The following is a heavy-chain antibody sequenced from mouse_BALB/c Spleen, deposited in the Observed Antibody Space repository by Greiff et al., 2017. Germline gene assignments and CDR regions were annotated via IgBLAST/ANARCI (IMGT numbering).Heavy chain of an antibody. Sequence: QVQLQQPGAELVKPGAPVKLSCKASGYTFTSYWMNWVKQRPGRGLEWIGSIDPSDSETNYNQKFKGKATLTVDKSSSTAYIQLISMTSEDAAVYYCSDSNYDYSIDYWGQGTSLTVSS. J-gene: IGHJ4*01. D-gene: IGHD2-5*01. V-gene: IGHV1-69*02. CDR1: GYTFTSYW. CDR2: IDPSDSET. CDR3: SDSNYDYSIDY.